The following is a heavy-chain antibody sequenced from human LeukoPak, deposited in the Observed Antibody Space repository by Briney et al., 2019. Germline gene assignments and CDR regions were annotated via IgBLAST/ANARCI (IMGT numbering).Heavy chain of an antibody. V-gene: IGHV4-31*03. J-gene: IGHJ4*02. CDR3: ARGSLRYYYGSGSSPATPENY. D-gene: IGHD3-10*01. CDR1: GGSISSGGYY. Sequence: SETLSLTCTVSGGSISSGGYYWSWIRQHPGKGLEWIGYIYYSGSTYYNPSLKSRVTISVDTSKNQFSLKLGSVTAADTAVYYCARGSLRYYYGSGSSPATPENYWGQGTLVTVSS. CDR2: IYYSGST.